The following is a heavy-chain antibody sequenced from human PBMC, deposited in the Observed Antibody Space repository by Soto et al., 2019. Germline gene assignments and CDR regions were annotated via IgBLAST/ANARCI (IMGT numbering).Heavy chain of an antibody. D-gene: IGHD3-22*01. V-gene: IGHV1-46*01. CDR2: INPSGGST. J-gene: IGHJ4*02. CDR1: GYTFTSYY. Sequence: ASVKVSCKASGYTFTSYYMHWVRQAPGQGLEWMGIINPSGGSTSYAQKFQGRVTMTRDTSTSTVYMGLSSLRSEDTAVYYCARDPHYYDSSGYHFDYWGQGTLVTVSS. CDR3: ARDPHYYDSSGYHFDY.